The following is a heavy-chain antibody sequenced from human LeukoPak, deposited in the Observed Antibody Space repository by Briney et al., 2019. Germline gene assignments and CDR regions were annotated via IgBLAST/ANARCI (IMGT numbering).Heavy chain of an antibody. J-gene: IGHJ4*02. CDR2: IYSGGST. CDR1: GFTVSSNY. Sequence: GGSLRLSCAASGFTVSSNYMSWVRQAPGKGLEWVSDIYSGGSTYYADSVKGRFTISRDNSKNTLYLQMNSLRAEDTAVYYCARDRGGDYFDYWGQGTLVTVSS. D-gene: IGHD4-17*01. CDR3: ARDRGGDYFDY. V-gene: IGHV3-53*01.